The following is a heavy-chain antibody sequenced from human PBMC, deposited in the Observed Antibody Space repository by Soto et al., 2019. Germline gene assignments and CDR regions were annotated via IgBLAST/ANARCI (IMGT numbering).Heavy chain of an antibody. CDR1: GFTFSTYG. J-gene: IGHJ4*02. D-gene: IGHD2-2*01. CDR3: EKGRSSANCCHGFDY. V-gene: IGHV3-23*01. CDR2: VTSGGST. Sequence: GGSLRLSCAASGFTFSTYGMSWVRQAPGKALEWVSTVTSGGSTYYADSVKGRFTLSRDNSKNTLALQMNSLTAEDTAVYYCEKGRSSANCCHGFDYCGQGTLVTVCS.